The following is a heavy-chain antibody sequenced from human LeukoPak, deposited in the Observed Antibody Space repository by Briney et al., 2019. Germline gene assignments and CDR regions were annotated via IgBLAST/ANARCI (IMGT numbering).Heavy chain of an antibody. CDR2: ISGSGGST. Sequence: GGSLRLSCAASGFTFSSYAMSWVRQAPGKGLEWVSAISGSGGSTYYADSVRGRFTISRDKTKNTLYLQMNSLRAEDTAVYYCAKSSYYDASGYYREYYFDSWGQGTLVTVSS. CDR3: AKSSYYDASGYYREYYFDS. J-gene: IGHJ4*02. V-gene: IGHV3-23*01. D-gene: IGHD3-22*01. CDR1: GFTFSSYA.